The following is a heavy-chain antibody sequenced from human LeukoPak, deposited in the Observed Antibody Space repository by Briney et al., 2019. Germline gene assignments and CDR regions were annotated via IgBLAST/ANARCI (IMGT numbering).Heavy chain of an antibody. CDR1: GFTFSGYY. J-gene: IGHJ4*02. Sequence: ASVKVSCKASGFTFSGYYMHWVRQAPGQGPEWMGWINPNSGDPKYAQKFQGRVTMTRDTSITTVYMELSRLTSDDTAVYYCARNQGSGSYVGIWGQGTLVTVSS. D-gene: IGHD1-26*01. V-gene: IGHV1-2*02. CDR2: INPNSGDP. CDR3: ARNQGSGSYVGI.